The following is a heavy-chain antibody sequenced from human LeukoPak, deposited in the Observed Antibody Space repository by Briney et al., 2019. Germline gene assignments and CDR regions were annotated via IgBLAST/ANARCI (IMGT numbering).Heavy chain of an antibody. J-gene: IGHJ6*04. CDR2: INHSGST. V-gene: IGHV4-34*01. CDR3: ARVRADGSGSYYHSYYYGMDV. Sequence: SETLSLTCAVYGGSFSGYYWSWIRQPPGKGLEWIGEINHSGSTNYNPSLKSRVTISVDTSKNQFSLKLSSVTAADTAMYYCARVRADGSGSYYHSYYYGMDVWGKGTTVTVSS. CDR1: GGSFSGYY. D-gene: IGHD3-10*01.